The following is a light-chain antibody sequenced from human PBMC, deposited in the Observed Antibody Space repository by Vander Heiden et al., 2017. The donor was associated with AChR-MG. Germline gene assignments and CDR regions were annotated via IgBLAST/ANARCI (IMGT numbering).Light chain of an antibody. J-gene: IGLJ2*01. CDR2: RSD. CDR1: SSNIKTNY. CDR3: AAWDDNLSGPL. V-gene: IGLV1-47*01. Sequence: QSVLTQPPSASGTPGQRVTISCSGSSSNIKTNYVYWYQQRPGTAPKLLIYRSDQRPSGVPDRFSGSKSGTSASLAISGLRSEDEADYYCAAWDDNLSGPLFGGGTKLTVL.